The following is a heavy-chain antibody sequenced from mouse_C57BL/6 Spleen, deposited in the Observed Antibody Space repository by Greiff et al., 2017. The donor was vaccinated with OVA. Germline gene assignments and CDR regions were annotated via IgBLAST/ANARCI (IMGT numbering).Heavy chain of an antibody. D-gene: IGHD3-2*02. V-gene: IGHV1-7*01. CDR3: ARDSSGYGAWFAY. Sequence: QVQLQQSGAELAKPGASVKLSCKASGYTFTSYWMHWVKPRPGQGLEWIGYINPSSGYTKYNQKFKDKATLTADKSSSTAYMQLSSLTDEDSAVYYCARDSSGYGAWFAYWGQGTLVTVSA. J-gene: IGHJ3*01. CDR1: GYTFTSYW. CDR2: INPSSGYT.